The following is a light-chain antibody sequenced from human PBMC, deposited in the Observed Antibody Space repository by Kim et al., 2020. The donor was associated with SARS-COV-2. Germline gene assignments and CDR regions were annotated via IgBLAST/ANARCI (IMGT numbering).Light chain of an antibody. CDR2: DVS. CDR1: SSDVGGYNY. CDR3: SSYTSSSTVV. J-gene: IGLJ2*01. V-gene: IGLV2-14*01. Sequence: QSALTQPASVSGSPGQSITISCTGTSSDVGGYNYVSWYQQHPGKAPKPMIYDVSKRPSGVSNRFSGSKSGNTASLTISGLQAEDEADYYCSSYTSSSTVVFGGGTQLTVL.